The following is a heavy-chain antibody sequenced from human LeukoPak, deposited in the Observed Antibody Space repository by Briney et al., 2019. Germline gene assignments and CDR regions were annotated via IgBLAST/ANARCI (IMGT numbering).Heavy chain of an antibody. CDR2: INSDGSGT. Sequence: GGSLRLSCAASGFTFSSYWMHWVRQAPGKGLVWVSRINSDGSGTSYADSVKGRFTISRDNAKNTLYLQMNSLRAEDTAVYYCARGPYYYYYGMDVWGKGTTVTVSS. CDR1: GFTFSSYW. J-gene: IGHJ6*04. V-gene: IGHV3-74*01. CDR3: ARGPYYYYYGMDV.